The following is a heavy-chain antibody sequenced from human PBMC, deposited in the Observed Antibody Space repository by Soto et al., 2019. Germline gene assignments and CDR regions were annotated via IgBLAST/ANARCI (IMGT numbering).Heavy chain of an antibody. J-gene: IGHJ4*02. CDR2: LYYSGST. V-gene: IGHV4-31*03. CDR1: GESIGSGGHY. Sequence: TLSLTCSVSGESIGSGGHYWNWIRPRPEKGLEWIGYLYYSGSTHYNPSLRSRLTISLDTSKNQFFLRLVSVTAADTALYYCARDQALAPTFWGYGGQGIQVTVSS. CDR3: ARDQALAPTFWGY. D-gene: IGHD7-27*01.